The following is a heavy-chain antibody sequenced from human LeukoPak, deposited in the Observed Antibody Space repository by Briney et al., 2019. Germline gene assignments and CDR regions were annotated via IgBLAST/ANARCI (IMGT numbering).Heavy chain of an antibody. CDR2: INPNSGGT. D-gene: IGHD4-11*01. CDR1: GYTFTGYY. V-gene: IGHV1-2*02. Sequence: ASVKVSCKASGYTFTGYYMHWVRQAPGQGLEWMGWINPNSGGTNYAQKFQGRVTMTRDTSISTAYMELSRLRSDDTAVYYCARVSQMTTVTPDYWGQGTLVTVSS. J-gene: IGHJ4*02. CDR3: ARVSQMTTVTPDY.